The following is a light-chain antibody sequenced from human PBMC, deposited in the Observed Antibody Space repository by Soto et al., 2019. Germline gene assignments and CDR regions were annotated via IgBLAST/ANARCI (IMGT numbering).Light chain of an antibody. V-gene: IGLV2-23*01. Sequence: QSALTQPASVSGSPGQSITISCTGTSSDVGSYNLVSWYQQHPGKAPKLMIYEGSKRPSGVSNRFSGSKSGNTASLTISGLQAEDDADYYCCSYAGSSTFVFGIGTKVTV. J-gene: IGLJ1*01. CDR2: EGS. CDR3: CSYAGSSTFV. CDR1: SSDVGSYNL.